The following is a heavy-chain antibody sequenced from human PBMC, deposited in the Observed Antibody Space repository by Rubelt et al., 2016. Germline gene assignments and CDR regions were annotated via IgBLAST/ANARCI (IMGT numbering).Heavy chain of an antibody. CDR3: ARIDFNTWSPYFDY. Sequence: QMQLQESGPGLVRPSETLSLTCTVSGYSISSGYYRGWIRQPPGKGLEWIGIIYYSGSTYYNPSLKDRGPISVDTSKNQFSLTRSSVTAADTAVYYSARIDFNTWSPYFDYWGQGTLVTVSS. J-gene: IGHJ4*02. CDR2: IYYSGST. V-gene: IGHV4-38-2*02. CDR1: GYSISSGYY. D-gene: IGHD2-8*02.